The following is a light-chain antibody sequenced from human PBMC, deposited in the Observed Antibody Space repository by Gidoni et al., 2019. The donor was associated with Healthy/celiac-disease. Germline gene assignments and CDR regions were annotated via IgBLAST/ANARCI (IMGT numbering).Light chain of an antibody. Sequence: DIQMTQSPSSLSASVGDRVTITCRASQSMSSYLNWYQQKPGKAPKLLIYAASSLQSGVPSRFSSSGSGTDFTLTISSLQPEDFATYYCQQSYSTPWTFGQGTKVEIK. CDR2: AAS. CDR3: QQSYSTPWT. V-gene: IGKV1-39*01. CDR1: QSMSSY. J-gene: IGKJ1*01.